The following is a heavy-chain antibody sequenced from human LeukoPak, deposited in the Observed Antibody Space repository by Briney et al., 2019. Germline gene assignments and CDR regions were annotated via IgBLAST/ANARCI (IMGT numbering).Heavy chain of an antibody. J-gene: IGHJ4*02. CDR2: IYYSGGT. CDR1: GGSISSYY. Sequence: SETLSLTCTGSGGSISSYYWSWIRQPPGKGLEWIGYIYYSGGTNYNPSLKSRVTISVDTSKNQFSLKLSSVTAADTAVYYCARVDASSGCFDYWGQGTLVTVSS. CDR3: ARVDASSGCFDY. V-gene: IGHV4-59*01. D-gene: IGHD6-19*01.